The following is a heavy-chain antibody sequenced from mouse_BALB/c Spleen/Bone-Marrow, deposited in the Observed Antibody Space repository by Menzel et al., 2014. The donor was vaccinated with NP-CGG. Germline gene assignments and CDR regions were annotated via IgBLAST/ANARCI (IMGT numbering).Heavy chain of an antibody. CDR3: ARRDYYGSTYGFDY. Sequence: QVQLQQSGPELVKPGASVKISCKASGYSLTSYYIHWVKQRLGQGLEWIGWIFPRNGSTKYNEKFKGKATLTADTSSSTAYMQLSSLTSEDSAVYFCARRDYYGSTYGFDYWGQGTTLTVSS. CDR1: GYSLTSYY. V-gene: IGHV1-66*01. CDR2: IFPRNGST. D-gene: IGHD1-1*01. J-gene: IGHJ2*01.